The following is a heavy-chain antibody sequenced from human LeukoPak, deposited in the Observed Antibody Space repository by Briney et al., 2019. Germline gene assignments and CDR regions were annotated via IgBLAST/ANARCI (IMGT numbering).Heavy chain of an antibody. CDR3: AKDHFSGSYRDYLDS. V-gene: IGHV3-15*01. CDR2: IKSKTDGETT. Sequence: GGSLTLSCVASGLTFSNAWMSWVRQAPGKGLEWVGRIKSKTDGETTDYAAPVKGRFTISRDNSKNTLYLQMDSLRAEDTAVYYCAKDHFSGSYRDYLDSWGQGTLVTVSS. J-gene: IGHJ4*02. CDR1: GLTFSNAW. D-gene: IGHD1-26*01.